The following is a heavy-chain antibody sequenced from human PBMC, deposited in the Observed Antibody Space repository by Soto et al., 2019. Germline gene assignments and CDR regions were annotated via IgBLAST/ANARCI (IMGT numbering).Heavy chain of an antibody. CDR3: ERGPRKQLWVGYFDY. J-gene: IGHJ4*02. CDR1: GYTFSDYY. D-gene: IGHD5-18*01. CDR2: INPNTNTDVI. V-gene: IGHV1-2*02. Sequence: VASVKVSCKASGYTFSDYYIHWVRQAPGQGLEWMGWINPNTNTDVINYAERFQGRVTMTSDTSVTTAYMELSGLKSDDTAVYYCERGPRKQLWVGYFDYWGQGTLVTVYS.